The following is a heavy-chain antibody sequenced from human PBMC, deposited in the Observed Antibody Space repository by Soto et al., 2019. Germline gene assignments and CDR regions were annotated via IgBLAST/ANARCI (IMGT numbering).Heavy chain of an antibody. J-gene: IGHJ5*02. Sequence: QVQLVQSGAEVKKPGASVKVSCKASGYTFTSYGISWVRQAPGQGLEWMGWISAYNGNTNYAQKLQVRVTMTTDTSTSKAYMALRSLRADDTAVYYCAGYSSGWYLSGWFDPWGQGTLVTVSS. D-gene: IGHD6-13*01. CDR1: GYTFTSYG. CDR2: ISAYNGNT. CDR3: AGYSSGWYLSGWFDP. V-gene: IGHV1-18*04.